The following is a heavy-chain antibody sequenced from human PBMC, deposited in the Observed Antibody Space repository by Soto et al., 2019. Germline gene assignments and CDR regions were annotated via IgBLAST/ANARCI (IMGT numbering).Heavy chain of an antibody. V-gene: IGHV4-4*02. CDR1: GGTISSNNW. CDR3: ARVKASGVNFDY. Sequence: QVQLQESGPELVKPSGTLSLTCAVSGGTISSNNWWSWVRQPPGKGLEWIGEIYHSGSTNYNPSLKSRVTISVDKSKNQFSLKLTSVTAADTAVYYCARVKASGVNFDYWGQGTLVTVSS. D-gene: IGHD3-10*01. CDR2: IYHSGST. J-gene: IGHJ4*02.